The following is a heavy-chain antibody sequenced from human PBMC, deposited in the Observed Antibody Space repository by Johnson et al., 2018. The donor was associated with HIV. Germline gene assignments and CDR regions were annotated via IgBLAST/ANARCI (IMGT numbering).Heavy chain of an antibody. CDR2: IKQDGSEK. V-gene: IGHV3-7*05. D-gene: IGHD2/OR15-2a*01. CDR1: GFTFSSYA. Sequence: VQLVESGGGLVQPGGSLRLSCAASGFTFSSYAMSWVRQAPGKGLEWVASIKQDGSEKYYVDSVKGRFTISRDNAKKSLYLQMNSLRVEDTAVYYCARLNIAFDIWGQGTMVTVSS. CDR3: ARLNIAFDI. J-gene: IGHJ3*02.